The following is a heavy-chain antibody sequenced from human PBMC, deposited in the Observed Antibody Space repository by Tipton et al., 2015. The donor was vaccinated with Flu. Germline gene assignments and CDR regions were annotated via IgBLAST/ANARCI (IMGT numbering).Heavy chain of an antibody. D-gene: IGHD4-17*01. CDR1: GGSISCSSYY. CDR3: ARAPESRTHDYGDAPDH. V-gene: IGHV4-61*01. J-gene: IGHJ4*02. CDR2: IYYSGST. Sequence: TLSLTCTVSGGSISCSSYYWSWIRQPPGKGLEWIGYIYYSGSTNYNPSLKSRVTISVDTSKNQFSLKLSSVTAADTAVYYCARAPESRTHDYGDAPDHWGQGTLVTVSS.